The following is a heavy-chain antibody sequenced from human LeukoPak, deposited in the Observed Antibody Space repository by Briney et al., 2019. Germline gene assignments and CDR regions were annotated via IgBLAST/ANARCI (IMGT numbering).Heavy chain of an antibody. Sequence: WDTLSLTCTVSGRSLINYYGLWIRQSAGAGREWVGYIYISGSTNYNPPLQSRLSMSVDTSKNQFSLRLSSVTAADTAVYYCARLKYYDSTGYSPGYYMDVWGKGITVTVSS. D-gene: IGHD3-22*01. CDR1: GRSLINYY. CDR3: ARLKYYDSTGYSPGYYMDV. V-gene: IGHV4-4*07. J-gene: IGHJ6*03. CDR2: IYISGST.